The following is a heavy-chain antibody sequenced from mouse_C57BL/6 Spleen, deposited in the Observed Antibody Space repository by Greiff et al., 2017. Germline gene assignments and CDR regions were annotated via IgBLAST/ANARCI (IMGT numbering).Heavy chain of an antibody. D-gene: IGHD1-1*01. J-gene: IGHJ2*01. CDR3: ARSFITTVVAPYYFDY. Sequence: QVQLKESGPELVKPGASVKLSCKASGYTFTSYDINWVKQRPGQGLEWIGWIYPRDGSTKYNEKFKGKATLTVDTSSSTAYMELHSLTSEDSAVYFCARSFITTVVAPYYFDYWGQGTTLTVSS. CDR1: GYTFTSYD. CDR2: IYPRDGST. V-gene: IGHV1-85*01.